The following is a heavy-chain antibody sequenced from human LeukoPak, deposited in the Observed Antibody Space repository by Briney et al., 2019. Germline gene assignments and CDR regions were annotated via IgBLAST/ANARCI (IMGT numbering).Heavy chain of an antibody. CDR1: GGSVSADY. Sequence: SETLFLTCTVSGGSVSADYWSWIRQPPGKGLEYIGYIYYTGSTNQNPSLKSRVTISVDTSKNQFSLKLSSVTAADTAVYYCARHRNNAFDIWGQGTMVTVSS. D-gene: IGHD1/OR15-1a*01. CDR3: ARHRNNAFDI. CDR2: IYYTGST. J-gene: IGHJ3*02. V-gene: IGHV4-59*08.